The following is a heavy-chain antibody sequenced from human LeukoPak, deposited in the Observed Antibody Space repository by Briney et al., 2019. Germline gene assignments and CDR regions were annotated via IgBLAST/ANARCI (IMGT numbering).Heavy chain of an antibody. CDR2: IKADGSEK. CDR1: GFTFSAYW. CDR3: LVAPSSIGPVLVDY. J-gene: IGHJ4*02. D-gene: IGHD2-2*01. Sequence: PGGSLRLSCAASGFTFSAYWMSWVRQAPGKGLEWVANIKADGSEKYYVDSVKGRFTISRDNAKNSLFLQMNSLRAEDTAVYYCLVAPSSIGPVLVDYWGQGTLVTVSS. V-gene: IGHV3-7*05.